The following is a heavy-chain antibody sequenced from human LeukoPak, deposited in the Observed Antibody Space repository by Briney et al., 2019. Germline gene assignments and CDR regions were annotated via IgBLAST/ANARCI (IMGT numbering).Heavy chain of an antibody. J-gene: IGHJ5*02. CDR3: ARADRLHGGPHLIGP. CDR1: GYSFTDYY. Sequence: GASVTVSCKASGYSFTDYYMHWVRQAPGQGLEWMGWINLNNGDIKSAQKFQGRVTMTRDTSITTVYMEVSWLTSDDTAIYYCARADRLHGGPHLIGPWGQGTLVTVSS. CDR2: INLNNGDI. D-gene: IGHD2-21*01. V-gene: IGHV1-2*02.